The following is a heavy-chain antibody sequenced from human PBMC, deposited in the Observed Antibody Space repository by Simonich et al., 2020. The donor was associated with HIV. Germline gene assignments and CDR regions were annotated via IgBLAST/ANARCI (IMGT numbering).Heavy chain of an antibody. J-gene: IGHJ3*02. CDR3: ARPTGTDAFDI. D-gene: IGHD1-1*01. CDR1: GGSFMKYH. V-gene: IGHV4-34*02. Sequence: QVQLQQWGAGLVKPSETLSLTCAVYGGSFMKYHWSWIRQPPGKGLEWIGEVNQSGSTTYNSYRKRRVTISVDTSKNQFSLKLSSMTAADTAVYYCARPTGTDAFDIWGQGTMVTVSS. CDR2: VNQSGST.